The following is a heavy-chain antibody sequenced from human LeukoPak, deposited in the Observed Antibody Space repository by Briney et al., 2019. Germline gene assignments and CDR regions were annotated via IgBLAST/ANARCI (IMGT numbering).Heavy chain of an antibody. Sequence: SETLSLTCTVSGGSISSYYWSWIRQPPGKGLEWIGYIYYSGSTNYNPALKSRVTISVDTSKNQFSLKLSSVTAAATAVYYCARGIGDFRRPYFDCWGQGTLVTVSS. CDR1: GGSISSYY. J-gene: IGHJ4*02. D-gene: IGHD4-17*01. CDR3: ARGIGDFRRPYFDC. CDR2: IYYSGST. V-gene: IGHV4-59*01.